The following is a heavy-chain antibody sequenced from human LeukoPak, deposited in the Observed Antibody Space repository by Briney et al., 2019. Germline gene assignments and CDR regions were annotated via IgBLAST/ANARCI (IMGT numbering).Heavy chain of an antibody. J-gene: IGHJ3*02. D-gene: IGHD3-10*01. CDR3: ARMDRGAFDI. CDR2: ISSNGGST. V-gene: IGHV3-64*01. Sequence: HPGGSLRLSCAASGFTFSSYAMHWVRQAPGKGLEYVSAISSNGGSTYYANSVKGRFTISRDNSKNTLYLQMGSLRAEDMAVYYCARMDRGAFDIWGQGTMVTVSS. CDR1: GFTFSSYA.